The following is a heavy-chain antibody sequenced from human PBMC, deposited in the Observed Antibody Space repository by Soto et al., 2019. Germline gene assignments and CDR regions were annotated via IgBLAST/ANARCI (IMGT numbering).Heavy chain of an antibody. V-gene: IGHV1-69*15. D-gene: IGHD5-18*01. Sequence: QVQLVQSGAEVKKPGSSVKVSCKTSGGTLSNYAISWLRQAPGQGPEWMGSIIPIFGTANYAQKFQGRVTITADESTSTVYMELSSLRSEDTAVYYCAREGVDSDVVTFFDYWGQGTLVTVSS. CDR1: GGTLSNYA. CDR2: IIPIFGTA. CDR3: AREGVDSDVVTFFDY. J-gene: IGHJ4*02.